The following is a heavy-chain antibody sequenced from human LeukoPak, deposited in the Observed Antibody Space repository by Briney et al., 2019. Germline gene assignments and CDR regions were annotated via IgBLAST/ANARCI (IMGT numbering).Heavy chain of an antibody. CDR2: VFDGKTT. CDR1: GESLNYYY. V-gene: IGHV4-34*12. CDR3: ASGAWATRLHS. J-gene: IGHJ4*02. D-gene: IGHD5-24*01. Sequence: SDTLSLTCAVYGESLNYYYWSWIRQSPEKGLEWIGEVFDGKTTNYNPSLKSRVTISAVTSSNQFSLNLKSVTAADTAVYYCASGAWATRLHSWAQGTPVIVSS.